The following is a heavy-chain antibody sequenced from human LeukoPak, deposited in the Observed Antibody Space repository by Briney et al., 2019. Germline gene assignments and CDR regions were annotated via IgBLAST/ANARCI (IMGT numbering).Heavy chain of an antibody. CDR2: INQDGSAK. CDR3: ARWEIRGTAHKLDY. D-gene: IGHD1-7*01. CDR1: GFTLSSHW. Sequence: GGSLRLSCVASGFTLSSHWMSWVRQAPGKGLEWVANINQDGSAKYFVDSVKGRFTISRDNAKNSMYLQMNSLRAEDTAVYYCARWEIRGTAHKLDYWGQGTLVTASS. V-gene: IGHV3-7*01. J-gene: IGHJ4*02.